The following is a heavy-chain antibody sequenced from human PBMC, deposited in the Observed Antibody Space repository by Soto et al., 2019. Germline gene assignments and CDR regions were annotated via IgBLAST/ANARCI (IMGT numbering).Heavy chain of an antibody. CDR2: ISYDGSNK. J-gene: IGHJ6*02. Sequence: QVQLVESGGGVVQPGRSLRLSCAASRFTFSSYGMHWVLQAPGKGLEWVAAISYDGSNKNYADSVKGRFTISRDNSKNTLYLQMRALRGEARAVYHCAKGLVGYGFGVRDYHYGMDVWGPGTTVTVSS. CDR1: RFTFSSYG. D-gene: IGHD2-8*02. V-gene: IGHV3-30*18. CDR3: AKGLVGYGFGVRDYHYGMDV.